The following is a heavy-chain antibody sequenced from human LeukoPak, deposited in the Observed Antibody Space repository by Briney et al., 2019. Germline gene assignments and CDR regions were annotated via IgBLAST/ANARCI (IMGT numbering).Heavy chain of an antibody. Sequence: SQTLSLTCTVSGGSISSYYWSWIRQPPGKGLEWIGYIYYSGSTNYNPSLKSRVTISVDTSKNQFSLKLSSVTAADTAVYYCARPGQKNYDILTGLMDLYGMDVWGQGTTVTVSS. V-gene: IGHV4-59*08. J-gene: IGHJ6*02. CDR3: ARPGQKNYDILTGLMDLYGMDV. CDR1: GGSISSYY. CDR2: IYYSGST. D-gene: IGHD3-9*01.